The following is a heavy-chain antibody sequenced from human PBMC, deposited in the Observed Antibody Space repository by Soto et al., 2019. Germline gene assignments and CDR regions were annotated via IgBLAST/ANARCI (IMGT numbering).Heavy chain of an antibody. J-gene: IGHJ4*02. V-gene: IGHV1-2*04. CDR2: INPDTGGT. CDR3: ARAIARDGSSWYRGGYDS. D-gene: IGHD6-13*01. Sequence: QVRLLQSGAEVKESGASVKVSCEASGYTFTAYYIHWVRQAPGQGLEWMGWINPDTGGTDYAQKFQGWATTTRDPSITTACMELASLKIDDTAVYYCARAIARDGSSWYRGGYDSWGQGTLVTVSS. CDR1: GYTFTAYY.